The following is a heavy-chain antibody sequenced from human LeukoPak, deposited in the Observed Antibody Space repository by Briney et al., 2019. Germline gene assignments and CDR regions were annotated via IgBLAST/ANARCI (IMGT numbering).Heavy chain of an antibody. V-gene: IGHV3-30*03. D-gene: IGHD6-19*01. Sequence: GRSLRLSCAASGFTFSSYGMHWVRQAPGKGLEWVAVISYDGSNKYYADSVKGRFTISRDNSKNTLYLQMNSLRAEDTAVYYCARVDYGSGCDSWGQGTLVTVSS. J-gene: IGHJ4*02. CDR1: GFTFSSYG. CDR3: ARVDYGSGCDS. CDR2: ISYDGSNK.